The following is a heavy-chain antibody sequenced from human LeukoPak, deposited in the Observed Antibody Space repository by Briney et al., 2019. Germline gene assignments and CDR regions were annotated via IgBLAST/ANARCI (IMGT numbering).Heavy chain of an antibody. CDR2: MYYSGNT. Sequence: SETLSLTCTVSGGSIGSSPYYWVWIRQPPGKGLEWIGSMYYSGNTYYKPSLKNRVTISVDTSKNQFSLKLTSVTAADTAVYYCTRHGPYVETTTQPLDYWGQGALVTVSS. CDR1: GGSIGSSPYY. J-gene: IGHJ4*02. CDR3: TRHGPYVETTTQPLDY. V-gene: IGHV4-39*01. D-gene: IGHD1-26*01.